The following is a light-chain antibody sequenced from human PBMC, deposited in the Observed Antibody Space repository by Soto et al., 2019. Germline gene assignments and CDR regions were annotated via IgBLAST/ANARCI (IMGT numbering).Light chain of an antibody. CDR1: QTVNTW. Sequence: DIQMTQSPSTLSASVGDRVTITCRASQTVNTWLAWYQQEPGKAPKVLIFDASSLESGVPSRFSGSGSGTEFTLTISSLQPDDFATYYCQQYNSYSWTFGQGTKVDIK. J-gene: IGKJ1*01. V-gene: IGKV1-5*01. CDR3: QQYNSYSWT. CDR2: DAS.